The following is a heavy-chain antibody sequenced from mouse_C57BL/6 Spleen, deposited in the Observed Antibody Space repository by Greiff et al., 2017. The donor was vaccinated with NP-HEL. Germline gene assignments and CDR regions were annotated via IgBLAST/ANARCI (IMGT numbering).Heavy chain of an antibody. CDR3: VRFGFYAMDY. Sequence: EVQVVDSGGGFVQPKGSLTLSCAASGFTFNTYAMHFFRQAPGTGFEWVARIRSKSSNYATYYADSVKDRFTISRDDSQSMLYLQMNNLKTEDTAMYYCVRFGFYAMDYWGQGTSVTVSS. CDR1: GFTFNTYA. J-gene: IGHJ4*01. V-gene: IGHV10-3*01. CDR2: IRSKSSNYAT.